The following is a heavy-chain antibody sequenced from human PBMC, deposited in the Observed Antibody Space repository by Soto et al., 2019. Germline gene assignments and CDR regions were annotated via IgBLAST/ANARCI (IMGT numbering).Heavy chain of an antibody. Sequence: EVQLVESGGGLVKPGGSLRLSCAASGFTLSSYSMNWVRQAPGKGLEWVSLISSSSSYIYYADSVKGRFTISRDNAKNSLYLQMNRLRAEDTAVYYCARDWGGEGTFDYWGQGTLVTVSS. J-gene: IGHJ4*02. CDR3: ARDWGGEGTFDY. D-gene: IGHD3-16*01. CDR2: ISSSSSYI. V-gene: IGHV3-21*01. CDR1: GFTLSSYS.